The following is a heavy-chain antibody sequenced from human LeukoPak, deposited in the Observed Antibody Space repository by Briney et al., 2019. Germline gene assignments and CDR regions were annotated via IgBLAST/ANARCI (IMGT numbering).Heavy chain of an antibody. D-gene: IGHD6-19*01. V-gene: IGHV3-74*01. CDR3: ARSGWGGAFDI. J-gene: IGHJ3*02. CDR1: GFTLSSNW. Sequence: GGSLRLSCAGSGFTLSSNWMHWVRQGPGKGLVWVSRIYSDGSRTNYADSVKGRFTISGDNAKNTLYLQMNSLRAEDTAVYYCARSGWGGAFDIWGQGTMVTVSS. CDR2: IYSDGSRT.